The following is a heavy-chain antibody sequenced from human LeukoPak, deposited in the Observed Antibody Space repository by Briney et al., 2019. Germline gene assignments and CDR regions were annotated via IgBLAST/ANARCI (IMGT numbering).Heavy chain of an antibody. V-gene: IGHV3-7*01. CDR2: IGGDGTSK. Sequence: PGGSLRLSCAASGLTFSGYWMSWVRQAPGRGLEWVANIGGDGTSKQYADSVRGRFTISRDNTKTSLYLQMSSLKAEDSAMYYCARDERSGYFVYWGQGILVTVSS. J-gene: IGHJ4*02. D-gene: IGHD3-22*01. CDR3: ARDERSGYFVY. CDR1: GLTFSGYW.